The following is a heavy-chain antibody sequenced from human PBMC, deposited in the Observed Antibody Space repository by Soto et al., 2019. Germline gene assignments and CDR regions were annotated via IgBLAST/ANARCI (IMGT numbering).Heavy chain of an antibody. CDR2: IDPSDSYT. V-gene: IGHV5-10-1*01. CDR3: ATPRAVSRYYYYGMDV. Sequence: PVEPMKVWCKGSGDSCTSYLSIWVRPKPGKGLEWMGRIDPSDSYTNYSPSFQGHVTISADKSISTAYLQWSSLKASDTAMYYCATPRAVSRYYYYGMDVWGQGTTVNVSS. J-gene: IGHJ6*02. CDR1: GDSCTSYL.